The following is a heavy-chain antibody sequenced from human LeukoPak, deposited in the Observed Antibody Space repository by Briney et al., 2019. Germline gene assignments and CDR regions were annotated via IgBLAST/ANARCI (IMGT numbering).Heavy chain of an antibody. D-gene: IGHD3-10*01. Sequence: ASVKVSCKASGYTFTTYSMNWVRQAPGQGLEWMGWINTNTGNPTYAQGFTGRFVFSLDTSVSTVYLQISSLEAEDTAVYYCARDREIIAFDYWGQGTLVTVSS. J-gene: IGHJ4*02. CDR3: ARDREIIAFDY. V-gene: IGHV7-4-1*02. CDR1: GYTFTTYS. CDR2: INTNTGNP.